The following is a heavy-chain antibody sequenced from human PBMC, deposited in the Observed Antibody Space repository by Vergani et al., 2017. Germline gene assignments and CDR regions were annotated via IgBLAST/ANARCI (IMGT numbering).Heavy chain of an antibody. D-gene: IGHD2-21*01. CDR3: AKLPSRAKMWDY. CDR1: GFTFSSYG. Sequence: QVQLVESGGGVVQPGGSLRLSCAASGFTFSSYGMHWVRQAPGKGLEWVAFIRYDGSNKYYADSVKGRFTIARDNSKNTLYLQMNSLRAEDTAVYCCAKLPSRAKMWDYWGQGTLVTVSS. J-gene: IGHJ4*02. CDR2: IRYDGSNK. V-gene: IGHV3-30*02.